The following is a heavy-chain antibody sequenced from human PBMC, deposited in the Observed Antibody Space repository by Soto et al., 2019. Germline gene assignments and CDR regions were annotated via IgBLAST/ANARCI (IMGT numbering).Heavy chain of an antibody. J-gene: IGHJ4*02. CDR3: ARTLNEWLLGLE. CDR2: ISAYNGNT. D-gene: IGHD3-3*01. V-gene: IGHV1-18*01. Sequence: QVKLVQSGGEVKKPGASVKISCKASGYTFSSYGISWVRKAPGQGREWMGWISAYNGNTNYAQKFQGRVTMTTDTSTSTAYMELRSLRSDDTAIYYCARTLNEWLLGLEGGQGTLVTVSS. CDR1: GYTFSSYG.